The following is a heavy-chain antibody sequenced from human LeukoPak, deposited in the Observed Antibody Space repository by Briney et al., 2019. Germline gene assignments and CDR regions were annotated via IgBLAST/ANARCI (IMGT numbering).Heavy chain of an antibody. CDR1: GFTVSSNY. CDR3: ARGDYYDSSVLFGAFDI. D-gene: IGHD3-22*01. CDR2: IYSGGST. J-gene: IGHJ3*02. V-gene: IGHV3-66*02. Sequence: PGGSLRPSCAASGFTVSSNYMTWVRQSPGKGLEWVSVIYSGGSTYYAACAYGRFTISRDTSQTTLYLQMRDLRGDRTAAYFSARGDYYDSSVLFGAFDIWGKGKIVTVFS.